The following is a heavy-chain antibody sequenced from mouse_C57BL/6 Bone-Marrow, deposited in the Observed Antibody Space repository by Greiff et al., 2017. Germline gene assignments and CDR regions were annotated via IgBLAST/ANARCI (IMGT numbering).Heavy chain of an antibody. J-gene: IGHJ3*01. Sequence: VQLVESGAELVRPGASVTLSCKASGYTFTDYEMHWVKQTPVHGLEWIGAIDPETGGTAYNQKFKGKAILTADKSSSTAYMELRSLTSENSAVYYCTRLLWLRRKGFAYWGQGTLVTVSA. D-gene: IGHD2-2*01. V-gene: IGHV1-15*01. CDR3: TRLLWLRRKGFAY. CDR1: GYTFTDYE. CDR2: IDPETGGT.